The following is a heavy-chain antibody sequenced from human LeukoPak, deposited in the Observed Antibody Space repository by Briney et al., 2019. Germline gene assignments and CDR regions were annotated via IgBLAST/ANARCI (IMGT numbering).Heavy chain of an antibody. D-gene: IGHD5-18*01. CDR1: GGSISSYY. Sequence: SETLSLTCTVSGGSISSYYWTWIRQPPGKGLEWIGYVSYSGTTKYNPSLKSRVTMSVDMSKNRLSLRLTSVTAADAAVYYCARSGYSYDSAVYWNFDLWGRGTLVTVSS. CDR2: VSYSGTT. V-gene: IGHV4-59*01. CDR3: ARSGYSYDSAVYWNFDL. J-gene: IGHJ2*01.